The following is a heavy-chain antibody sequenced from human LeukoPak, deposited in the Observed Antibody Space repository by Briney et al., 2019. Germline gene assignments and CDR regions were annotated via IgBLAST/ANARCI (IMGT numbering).Heavy chain of an antibody. CDR3: ASPRLHDDY. Sequence: PEGSLRLSCAASGFTFSSYAMHWVRQAPGKGLEWVAVISYDGSNKYYADSVKGRFTISRDNSKNTLYLQMNSLRAEDTAVYYCASPRLHDDYWGQGTLVTVSS. CDR1: GFTFSSYA. V-gene: IGHV3-30-3*01. J-gene: IGHJ4*02. D-gene: IGHD4-11*01. CDR2: ISYDGSNK.